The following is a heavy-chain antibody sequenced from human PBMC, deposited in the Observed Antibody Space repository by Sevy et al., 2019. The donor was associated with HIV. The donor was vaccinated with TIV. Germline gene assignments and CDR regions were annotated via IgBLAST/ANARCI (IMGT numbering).Heavy chain of an antibody. D-gene: IGHD3-10*01. CDR3: ARGGGYFDDGFDI. V-gene: IGHV4-4*07. CDR1: GGSIGDYY. CDR2: IYTSGST. Sequence: SETLSLTCTVSGGSIGDYYCTWIRQPAGKGLEWIGRIYTSGSTNYNPSLKSRVTMSVGTSKSQFSLTLSSLTAADTAIYYGARGGGYFDDGFDIWGQGTMVTVSS. J-gene: IGHJ3*02.